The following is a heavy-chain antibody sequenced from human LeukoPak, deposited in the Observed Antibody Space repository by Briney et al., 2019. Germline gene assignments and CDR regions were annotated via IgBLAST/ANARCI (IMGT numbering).Heavy chain of an antibody. J-gene: IGHJ4*02. CDR3: AREVAAAGLFDC. CDR1: GYTFTSYY. D-gene: IGHD6-13*01. V-gene: IGHV1-46*01. CDR2: INPSGGST. Sequence: ASVKVSCKASGYTFTSYYMHWVRQAPGQGLEWMGIINPSGGSTSYAQKSQGRVTMTRDTSTSTVYMELSSLRSEDTSVYYCAREVAAAGLFDCWGQGTLVTVSS.